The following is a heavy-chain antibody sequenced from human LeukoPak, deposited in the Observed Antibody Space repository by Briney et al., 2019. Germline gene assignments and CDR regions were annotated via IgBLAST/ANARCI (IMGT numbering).Heavy chain of an antibody. V-gene: IGHV1-69*05. J-gene: IGHJ3*02. Sequence: GASVKVSCKASGGTFSSYAISWVRQAPGQGLEWMGGIIPIFGTANYAQKFQGRVTITTDESTSTAYMELSSLRSEDTAVYYCARAGVVVTYFDAFDIWGQGTMVTVSS. CDR1: GGTFSSYA. CDR2: IIPIFGTA. D-gene: IGHD3-22*01. CDR3: ARAGVVVTYFDAFDI.